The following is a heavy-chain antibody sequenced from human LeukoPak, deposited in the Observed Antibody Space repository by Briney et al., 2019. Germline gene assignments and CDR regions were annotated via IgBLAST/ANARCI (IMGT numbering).Heavy chain of an antibody. V-gene: IGHV3-7*01. CDR1: GFTFSSYW. J-gene: IGHJ4*02. CDR3: ASHGDYLPDYFDY. Sequence: PGGSLRLSCAASGFTFSSYWMSWVRQAPGKGLERVANIKQDGSEKYYVDSVKGRFTISRDNAKNSLYLQMNSLRAEDTAVYYCASHGDYLPDYFDYWGQGTLVTVSS. D-gene: IGHD4-17*01. CDR2: IKQDGSEK.